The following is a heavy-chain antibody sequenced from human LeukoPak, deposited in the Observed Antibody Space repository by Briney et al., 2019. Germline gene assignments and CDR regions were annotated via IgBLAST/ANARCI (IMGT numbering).Heavy chain of an antibody. J-gene: IGHJ5*02. D-gene: IGHD2-2*01. CDR1: GYIFTGFY. Sequence: ASVKVSCKASGYIFTGFYMHWVRQAPGQGPEWMGWINPNNGDTKYAQKFHDRVTMTRDTSLTTAYMELTRLTSDDTAFYYCARNGQLLSGGNWFDPWGQGALVTVSP. CDR3: ARNGQLLSGGNWFDP. CDR2: INPNNGDT. V-gene: IGHV1-2*02.